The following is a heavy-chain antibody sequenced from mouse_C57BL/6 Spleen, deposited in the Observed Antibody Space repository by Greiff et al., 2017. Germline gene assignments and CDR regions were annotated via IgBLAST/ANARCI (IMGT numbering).Heavy chain of an antibody. CDR3: ARSGLWVLFAY. J-gene: IGHJ3*01. V-gene: IGHV1-82*01. D-gene: IGHD1-1*02. CDR2: IYPGDGDT. Sequence: QVQLKESGPELVKPGASVKISCKASGYAFSSAWMNWVKQRPGKGLEWIGRIYPGDGDTNYNGKFKGKATLTADKSSSTAYMQLSSLTSEDSAVYFCARSGLWVLFAYWGQGTLVTVSA. CDR1: GYAFSSAW.